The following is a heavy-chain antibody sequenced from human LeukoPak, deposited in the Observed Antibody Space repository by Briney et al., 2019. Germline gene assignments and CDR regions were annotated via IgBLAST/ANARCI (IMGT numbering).Heavy chain of an antibody. J-gene: IGHJ4*02. CDR2: IYHSGST. Sequence: SETLSLTCTVSGYSISSGYYWGWIRQPPGKGLEWIGSIYHSGSTYYNPSLKSRVTISVDTSKNQFSLKLSSVTAADTAVYYCARSGYGSGSYRPLVDYWGQGTLVTVSS. CDR1: GYSISSGYY. V-gene: IGHV4-38-2*02. D-gene: IGHD3-10*01. CDR3: ARSGYGSGSYRPLVDY.